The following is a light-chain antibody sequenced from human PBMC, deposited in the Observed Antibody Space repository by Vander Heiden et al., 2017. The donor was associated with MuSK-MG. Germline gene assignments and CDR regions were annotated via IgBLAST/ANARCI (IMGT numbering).Light chain of an antibody. J-gene: IGKJ4*01. Sequence: DIQMTQSPSSLSASVGDRVTITCRASQSISSYLNWYQQKPGKAPKLLIYAASSLQSGVPSSFSGSGSWTDFTLTISSLQPEDFTTYYCQQSYSTLALTFGGGTKVEIK. CDR2: AAS. V-gene: IGKV1-39*01. CDR1: QSISSY. CDR3: QQSYSTLALT.